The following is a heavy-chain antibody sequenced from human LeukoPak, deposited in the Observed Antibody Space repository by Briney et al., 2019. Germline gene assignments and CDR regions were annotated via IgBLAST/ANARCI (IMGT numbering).Heavy chain of an antibody. CDR3: ARQGYTVSYYFLDY. CDR1: GGSVRSYW. D-gene: IGHD1-26*01. J-gene: IGHJ4*02. V-gene: IGHV4-4*07. CDR2: IYSTGST. Sequence: PSETLSLTCDVSGGSVRSYWWGWVRQPAGKGLEWLGRIYSTGSTRFNPSLKSRLTLSIDTSTNQFSLTLTSVTAADTAVYFCARQGYTVSYYFLDYWSQATLVTVSS.